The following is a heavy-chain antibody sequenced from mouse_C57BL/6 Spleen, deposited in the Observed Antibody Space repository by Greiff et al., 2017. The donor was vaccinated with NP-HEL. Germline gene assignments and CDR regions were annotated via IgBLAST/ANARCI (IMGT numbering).Heavy chain of an antibody. V-gene: IGHV1-55*01. CDR2: IYPGSGST. CDR1: GYTFTSYW. Sequence: QVQLQQPGAELVKPGASVKMSCKASGYTFTSYWITWVKQRPGQGLAWIGDIYPGSGSTNYNEKFKSKATLTADTSSSTAYMQLSSLTSEDSAGYYCARAANLYFDYWGQGTTLTVSS. D-gene: IGHD6-1*01. CDR3: ARAANLYFDY. J-gene: IGHJ2*01.